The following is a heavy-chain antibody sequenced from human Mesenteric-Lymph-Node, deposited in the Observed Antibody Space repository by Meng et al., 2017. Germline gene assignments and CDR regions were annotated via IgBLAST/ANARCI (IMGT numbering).Heavy chain of an antibody. Sequence: ASVKVSCKASGYTFTSYGISWVRQAPGQGLEWMGWISAYNGNTNYAQKLQGRVTMTTDTSKSTAYMELRSLRSEDTAVYYCARDAPEQPLGWELRDYYYYGMDVWGQGTTVTVSS. J-gene: IGHJ6*02. D-gene: IGHD1-26*01. V-gene: IGHV1-18*01. CDR1: GYTFTSYG. CDR2: ISAYNGNT. CDR3: ARDAPEQPLGWELRDYYYYGMDV.